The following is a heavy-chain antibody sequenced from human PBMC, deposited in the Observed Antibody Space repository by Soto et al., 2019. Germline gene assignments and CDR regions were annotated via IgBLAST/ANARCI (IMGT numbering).Heavy chain of an antibody. CDR3: ARDQCSGGSCYYFDY. J-gene: IGHJ4*02. CDR1: GFTFSSYW. V-gene: IGHV3-7*01. CDR2: IKQDGSEK. D-gene: IGHD2-15*01. Sequence: EVQLVESGGGLVQPGGSLRLSCAASGFTFSSYWMSWVRQAPGKGLEWVANIKQDGSEKYYVDSVKGRFTISRDNAKNSLFLQMNSLRAEDTAVYYCARDQCSGGSCYYFDYWGQGTLVTVSS.